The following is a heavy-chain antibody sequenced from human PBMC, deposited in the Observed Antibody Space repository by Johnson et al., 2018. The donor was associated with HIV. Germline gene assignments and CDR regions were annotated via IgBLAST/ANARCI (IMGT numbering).Heavy chain of an antibody. CDR2: INAGGDT. D-gene: IGHD2-15*01. V-gene: IGHV3-66*02. CDR1: GIIVTGNF. Sequence: VQLVESGGGLVQSGGSLRLSCAASGIIVTGNFMSWVRQAPGKGLEWVSVINAGGDTYYADSVKGRFTISRDRSKNTVSLQMNSLRVEDTAVYYCARTTRMVGAFDIWGQGTMVTVSS. J-gene: IGHJ3*02. CDR3: ARTTRMVGAFDI.